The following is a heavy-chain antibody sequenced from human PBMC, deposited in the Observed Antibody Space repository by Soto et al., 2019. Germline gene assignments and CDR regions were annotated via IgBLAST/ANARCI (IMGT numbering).Heavy chain of an antibody. V-gene: IGHV3-23*01. CDR3: AKDAVSYNGKWDWFDS. J-gene: IGHJ5*01. CDR2: IGGSNTDR. Sequence: DVQLLQSGGGLVQPGGSLTLSCAASRFIFSDYAMNWVRQAPGKGLEWVSSIGGSNTDRYYADSVKGRFIISRDNSKNTMYLKVNSLRDDDTAVYYCAKDAVSYNGKWDWFDSWGQGTLVTVSS. CDR1: RFIFSDYA. D-gene: IGHD1-26*01.